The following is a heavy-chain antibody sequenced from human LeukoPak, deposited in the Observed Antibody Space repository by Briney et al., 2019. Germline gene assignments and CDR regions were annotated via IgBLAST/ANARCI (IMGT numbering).Heavy chain of an antibody. CDR3: ATRTLSYYDSSARAEYFQH. CDR2: FDPEDGET. V-gene: IGHV1-24*01. D-gene: IGHD3-22*01. J-gene: IGHJ1*01. Sequence: APVKVSCKVSGYTLTELSMHWVRQAPGKGLEWMGGFDPEDGETIYAQKFQGRVTMTEDTSTDTAYMELSSLRSEDTAVYYCATRTLSYYDSSARAEYFQHWGQGTLVTVSS. CDR1: GYTLTELS.